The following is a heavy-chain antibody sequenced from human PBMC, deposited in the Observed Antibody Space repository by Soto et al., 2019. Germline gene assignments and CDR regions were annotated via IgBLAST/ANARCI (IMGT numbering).Heavy chain of an antibody. CDR2: ISGSGGST. V-gene: IGHV3-23*01. CDR1: GFTFSSYA. D-gene: IGHD3-3*01. J-gene: IGHJ4*02. CDR3: AKDPIRFLEWLYVDD. Sequence: GGSLRLSCAASGFTFSSYAVSWVRQAPGKGLEWVSAISGSGGSTYYADSVKGRFTISRDNSKNTLYLQMNSLRAEDTAVYYCAKDPIRFLEWLYVDDWCQGTLVTVSS.